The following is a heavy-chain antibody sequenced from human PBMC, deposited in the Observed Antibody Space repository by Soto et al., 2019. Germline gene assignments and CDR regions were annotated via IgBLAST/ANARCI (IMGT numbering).Heavy chain of an antibody. Sequence: SETLSLTCTVSGGSISSYYWSWIRQPPGKGLEWIGYIYYSGSTNYNPSLKSRVTISVDTSKNQFSLKLSSVTAADTAVYYCARGGLRFLEWLFQFDYWGQGTLVTVSS. CDR2: IYYSGST. CDR3: ARGGLRFLEWLFQFDY. V-gene: IGHV4-59*01. CDR1: GGSISSYY. D-gene: IGHD3-3*01. J-gene: IGHJ4*02.